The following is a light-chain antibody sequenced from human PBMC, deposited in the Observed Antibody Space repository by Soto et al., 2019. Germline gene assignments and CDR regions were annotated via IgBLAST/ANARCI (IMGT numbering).Light chain of an antibody. CDR2: DVS. Sequence: QSVLTQPASVSGSPGQSITISCTGTSSDVGGYNYVAWYQQHPGKAPKPMIYDVSNRPSGVSNRFFGSKSGNTYALTIFGLQAEDVADYYSSSYTSSSTSVVFGGGTKLTVL. CDR3: SSYTSSSTSVV. J-gene: IGLJ2*01. V-gene: IGLV2-14*01. CDR1: SSDVGGYNY.